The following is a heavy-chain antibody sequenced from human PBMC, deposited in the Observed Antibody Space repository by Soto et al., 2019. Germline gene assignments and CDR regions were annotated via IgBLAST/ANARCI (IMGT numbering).Heavy chain of an antibody. CDR2: INSDGSST. V-gene: IGHV3-74*01. CDR3: ARERLEARVVDX. J-gene: IGHJ5*02. Sequence: PGGSLRLSFAASGFTFSSYWMHWVRQAPGKGLVWVSRINSDGSSTSYAYSVKVRFTISRDNAKNKLYLQMNSLSAEDTAVYYCARERLEARVVDXWGQGTRVTVSX. CDR1: GFTFSSYW. D-gene: IGHD3-3*01.